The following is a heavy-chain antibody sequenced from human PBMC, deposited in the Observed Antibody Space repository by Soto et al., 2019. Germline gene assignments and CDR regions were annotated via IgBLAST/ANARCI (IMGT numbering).Heavy chain of an antibody. CDR2: IYYSGNT. V-gene: IGHV4-34*01. J-gene: IGHJ4*02. CDR3: ARGIYSTSSFFDS. CDR1: GGSFSGYY. D-gene: IGHD6-6*01. Sequence: SETLSLTCAVYGGSFSGYYWSWTRQPPGKGLEWIGYIYYSGNTYYIPSLKSRVTISVDTSKNQISLKLNSVTAADTAVYYCARGIYSTSSFFDSWGQGTLVTVSS.